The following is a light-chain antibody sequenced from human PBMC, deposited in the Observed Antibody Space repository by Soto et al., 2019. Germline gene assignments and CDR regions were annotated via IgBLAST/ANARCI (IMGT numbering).Light chain of an antibody. CDR3: QHYANWPLT. J-gene: IGKJ4*01. CDR1: QSVSSD. Sequence: EIVMTQSPATLSVSPGERSTVSCRASQSVSSDLAWYQQKPGQAPRLLIYDASNRATGIPARFSGSGSGTDFTLTINSLQSEDFAVYYCQHYANWPLTFGGGTKVDIK. CDR2: DAS. V-gene: IGKV3D-15*01.